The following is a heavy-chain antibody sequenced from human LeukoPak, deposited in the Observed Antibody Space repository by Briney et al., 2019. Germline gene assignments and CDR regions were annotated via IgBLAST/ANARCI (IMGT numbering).Heavy chain of an antibody. J-gene: IGHJ4*02. CDR2: ISPYNGNT. Sequence: GASVKVSCKPSGYTFTSYGISWVRQAPGQGLEWMGWISPYNGNTNYAQKLQGRVTMTTDTSTSTAYMELRSLRSDDTAVYYCAKTRSGDYFYDSSGYYYLDNWGQGTPAAVSS. CDR3: AKTRSGDYFYDSSGYYYLDN. D-gene: IGHD3-22*01. CDR1: GYTFTSYG. V-gene: IGHV1-18*01.